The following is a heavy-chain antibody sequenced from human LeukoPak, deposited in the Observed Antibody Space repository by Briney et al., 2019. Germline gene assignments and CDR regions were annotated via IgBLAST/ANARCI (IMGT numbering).Heavy chain of an antibody. D-gene: IGHD5-12*01. CDR3: ARPRRWWLPDDY. J-gene: IGHJ4*02. CDR2: ISAYNGNT. V-gene: IGHV1-18*01. CDR1: GYTFTTYG. Sequence: ASLKVSCKTSGYTFTTYGISWLRQAPGQGLEWMGWISAYNGNTNYAQKLQGRVTMTTDTSTSTAYMELRSLRSDDTAVYYCARPRRWWLPDDYWGQGTLVTVSS.